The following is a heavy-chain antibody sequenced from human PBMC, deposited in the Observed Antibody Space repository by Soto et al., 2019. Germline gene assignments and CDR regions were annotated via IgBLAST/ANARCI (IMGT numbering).Heavy chain of an antibody. V-gene: IGHV1-8*01. J-gene: IGHJ5*02. CDR2: MNPNSGNT. CDR1: GYTFTSYD. CDR3: ARVYCSGGSCYNNWFDP. Sequence: QVQLVQSGAEVKKPGASVKVSCKASGYTFTSYDINWVRQATGQGLEWMGWMNPNSGNTGYAQKFQGRVTMDRNTSISTAYMELSSLRSEDTAVYYCARVYCSGGSCYNNWFDPWGQGTLVTVSS. D-gene: IGHD2-15*01.